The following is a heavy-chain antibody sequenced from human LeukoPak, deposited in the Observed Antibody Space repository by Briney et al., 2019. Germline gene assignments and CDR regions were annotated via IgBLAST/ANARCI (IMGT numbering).Heavy chain of an antibody. J-gene: IGHJ4*02. D-gene: IGHD3-22*01. CDR3: AIMHPYYDGSGYWVQ. CDR1: GFTFSSYW. V-gene: IGHV3-7*03. CDR2: IKQDGSEG. Sequence: GGSLRLSCAASGFTFSSYWMSWVRQAPGKGLEWVANIKQDGSEGYCVDSVKGRFTISRDNPRNTLYMQMNSRRAEDTALYYCAIMHPYYDGSGYWVQWGQGTLVTVSS.